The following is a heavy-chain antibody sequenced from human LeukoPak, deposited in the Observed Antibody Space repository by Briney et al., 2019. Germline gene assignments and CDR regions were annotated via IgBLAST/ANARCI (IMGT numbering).Heavy chain of an antibody. J-gene: IGHJ3*02. CDR1: GGSVSSAGYY. D-gene: IGHD3-9*01. Sequence: PSETLSLTCTVSGGSVSSAGYYWSWIRQPPGKGLEFIGYIHYSGGTNYNPSLKSRVTILVDTSKNQFSLKLSSVTAADTAVYYCARGSTLYYDILTGYYTPGPFDIWGQGTMYTVSS. V-gene: IGHV4-61*08. CDR2: IHYSGGT. CDR3: ARGSTLYYDILTGYYTPGPFDI.